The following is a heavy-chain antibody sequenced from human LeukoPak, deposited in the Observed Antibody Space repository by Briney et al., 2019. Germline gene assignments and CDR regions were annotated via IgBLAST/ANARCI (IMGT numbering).Heavy chain of an antibody. D-gene: IGHD3-3*01. CDR3: ARATETIFGVVTECYFDY. J-gene: IGHJ4*02. V-gene: IGHV3-21*01. CDR1: GFTFSSYS. CDR2: ISSSSSYI. Sequence: GGSLRLSCAASGFTFSSYSMNWVRQAPGRGLEWVSSISSSSSYIYYADSVKGRFTISRDNAKNSLYLQMNGLRAEDTAVYYCARATETIFGVVTECYFDYWGQGTLVTVSS.